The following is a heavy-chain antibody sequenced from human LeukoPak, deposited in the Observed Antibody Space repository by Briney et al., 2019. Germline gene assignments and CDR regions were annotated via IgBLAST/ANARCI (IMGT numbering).Heavy chain of an antibody. J-gene: IGHJ4*02. CDR3: VKDTWAVVTAILDY. Sequence: GGSLRLSCVASGFTFSASWMGWVRQAPGKGLEWVANIKEDASQIGYIDSVKGRFTISRDNARNSVYLQMDSLRVEDTAVSYCVKDTWAVVTAILDYWGQGTLVTVSS. V-gene: IGHV3-7*01. CDR1: GFTFSASW. D-gene: IGHD2-21*02. CDR2: IKEDASQI.